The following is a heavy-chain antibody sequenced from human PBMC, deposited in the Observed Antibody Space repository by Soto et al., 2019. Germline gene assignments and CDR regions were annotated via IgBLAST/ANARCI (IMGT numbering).Heavy chain of an antibody. D-gene: IGHD3-10*01. CDR2: INHSGST. CDR3: ARGRSTMVRGVIITRWFDP. V-gene: IGHV4-34*01. Sequence: SETLSLTCAVYGGSFSGYYWSWIRQPPGKGLEWIGEINHSGSTNYNPSLKSRVTISVDTSKNQFSLKLSSVTAADTAVYYCARGRSTMVRGVIITRWFDPWGQGTLVTVSS. J-gene: IGHJ5*02. CDR1: GGSFSGYY.